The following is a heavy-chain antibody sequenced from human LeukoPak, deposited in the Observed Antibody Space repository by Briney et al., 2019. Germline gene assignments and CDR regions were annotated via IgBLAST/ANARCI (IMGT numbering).Heavy chain of an antibody. CDR2: IYHSGST. J-gene: IGHJ4*02. Sequence: PSETLSLTCTVSGYSISSGYYWGWIRQPPGKGLEWIGSIYHSGSTYYNPSLKSRVTISLDTSKNQFSLKLSSLTAADTGGYYCARERSCYDQLDYWGQGSLV. D-gene: IGHD3-22*01. V-gene: IGHV4-38-2*02. CDR1: GYSISSGYY. CDR3: ARERSCYDQLDY.